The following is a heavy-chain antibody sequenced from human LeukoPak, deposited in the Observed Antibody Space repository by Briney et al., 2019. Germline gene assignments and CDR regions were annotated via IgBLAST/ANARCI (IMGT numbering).Heavy chain of an antibody. CDR1: GFIFSDYA. CDR3: ALYGDYTKPGAFDV. CDR2: TSYDESDK. D-gene: IGHD4-17*01. J-gene: IGHJ3*01. V-gene: IGHV3-30-3*01. Sequence: GGSLRLSCAASGFIFSDYALQWVRQAPGKGLDWVAMTSYDESDKYYAGSVKGRFTISRDNSKDTLFLQMNSLRPEDTALYYCALYGDYTKPGAFDVWGRGTMVTVSS.